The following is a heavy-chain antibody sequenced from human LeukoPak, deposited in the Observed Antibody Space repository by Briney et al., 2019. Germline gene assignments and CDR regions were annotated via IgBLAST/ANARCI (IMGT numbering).Heavy chain of an antibody. J-gene: IGHJ6*03. D-gene: IGHD3-16*02. CDR2: IYHSGST. CDR1: GYSISSGYY. Sequence: NPSETLSLTCAVSGYSISSGYYWGWIRQPPGKGLEWIGSIYHSGSTYYNPSLKSRVTISVDTSKNQFSLKLSSVTAADTAVYYCARVVWGSYRYYYYMDVWGKGTTVTVSS. V-gene: IGHV4-38-2*01. CDR3: ARVVWGSYRYYYYMDV.